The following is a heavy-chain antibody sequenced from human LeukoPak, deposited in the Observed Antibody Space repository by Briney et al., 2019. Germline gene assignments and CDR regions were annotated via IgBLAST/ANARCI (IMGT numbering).Heavy chain of an antibody. J-gene: IGHJ4*02. Sequence: GGSLRLSCAASGFTFSSYAMSWVRQAPGKGLEWVSAISGSGGSTYYADSVKGRFTISRDNSKNTLYLQMNSLRAEATAVYYCAKEEPSRLGLFRTVDYWGQGTLVTVSS. CDR2: ISGSGGST. V-gene: IGHV3-23*01. D-gene: IGHD1-14*01. CDR3: AKEEPSRLGLFRTVDY. CDR1: GFTFSSYA.